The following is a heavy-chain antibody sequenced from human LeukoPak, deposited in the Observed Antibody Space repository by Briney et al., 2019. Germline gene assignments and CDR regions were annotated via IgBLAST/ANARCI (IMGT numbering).Heavy chain of an antibody. D-gene: IGHD3-16*01. J-gene: IGHJ4*02. CDR1: GFPFKVYA. V-gene: IGHV3-43*02. CDR2: ISGCGKTT. CDR3: AKALRWGEGKSTIDKPLAL. Sequence: PGGSLSLPCTASGFPFKVYAMHGVREAPGKGLGWISVISGCGKTTKSAASVEGRFPISRDNSRNSVFLQLNTLRPDDCPLYYCAKALRWGEGKSTIDKPLALWGQGTLVTVSS.